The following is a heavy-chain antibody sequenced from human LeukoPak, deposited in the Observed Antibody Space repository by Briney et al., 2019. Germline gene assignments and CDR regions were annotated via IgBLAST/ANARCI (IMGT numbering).Heavy chain of an antibody. D-gene: IGHD3-22*01. J-gene: IGHJ3*01. CDR2: IKSKTDGGTT. CDR1: GFTFSRYW. V-gene: IGHV3-15*01. Sequence: GGSLRLSCAASGFTFSRYWMNWVRQAPGKGLEWVGRIKSKTDGGTTDYAAPVKGRFTISRDDSKITLYLQMNSLKTEDTAVYYCVTESSGLGDRWGQGTVVTVSS. CDR3: VTESSGLGDR.